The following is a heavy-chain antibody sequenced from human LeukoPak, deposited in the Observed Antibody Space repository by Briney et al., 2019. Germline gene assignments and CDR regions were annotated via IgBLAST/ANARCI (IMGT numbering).Heavy chain of an antibody. Sequence: SETLSLTCTVSGGSISSYYWSWIRQPPGKGLEWIGYISYSGSTNYNPSLKSRVTISVDTSKNQFSLKLRSVTAADTAVYYCARARGARITMIVVVDYFDYWGQGTLVTVSS. V-gene: IGHV4-59*01. CDR2: ISYSGST. J-gene: IGHJ4*02. D-gene: IGHD3-22*01. CDR3: ARARGARITMIVVVDYFDY. CDR1: GGSISSYY.